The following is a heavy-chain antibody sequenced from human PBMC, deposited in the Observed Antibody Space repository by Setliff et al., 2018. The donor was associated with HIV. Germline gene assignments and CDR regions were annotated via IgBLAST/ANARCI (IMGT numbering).Heavy chain of an antibody. CDR1: GLTFSSYW. CDR2: IKEDGSEK. J-gene: IGHJ3*02. V-gene: IGHV3-7*03. Sequence: PGGSLRLSCAASGLTFSSYWMSWVRQAPGKGLEWMANIKEDGSEKYYVDSVKGRFTISRDNTKNSLYLQLNSLRTEDTAVYFCARDPAFGAFDIWGQGTMVTVSS. D-gene: IGHD3-10*01. CDR3: ARDPAFGAFDI.